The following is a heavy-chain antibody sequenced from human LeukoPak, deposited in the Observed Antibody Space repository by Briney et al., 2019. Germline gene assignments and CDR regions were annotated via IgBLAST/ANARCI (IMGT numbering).Heavy chain of an antibody. Sequence: GASVKVSCKASGYTFTSCDINWVRQATGQGLEWMGWMNPNSGNTGYAQKFQGRVTMTRNTSISTAYMELSSLRSEDTAVYYCARARRVGPYYYYGMDVWGQGTTVTVSS. CDR3: ARARRVGPYYYYGMDV. J-gene: IGHJ6*02. CDR2: MNPNSGNT. CDR1: GYTFTSCD. D-gene: IGHD1-26*01. V-gene: IGHV1-8*01.